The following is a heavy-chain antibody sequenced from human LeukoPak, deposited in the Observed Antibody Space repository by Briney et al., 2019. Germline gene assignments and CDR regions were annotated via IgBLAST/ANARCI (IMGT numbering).Heavy chain of an antibody. Sequence: SGTLSLTCALYAGSFSGYYWSWIRQPPGKGLEWIGEINHSVSTNYNPSLKSRVTISLDTSKNQFSLKLSSVTAADTAVYYCARGERSNVDIVATSRFVIFDYWGQGTLVTVSS. V-gene: IGHV4-34*01. D-gene: IGHD5-12*01. J-gene: IGHJ4*02. CDR2: INHSVST. CDR1: AGSFSGYY. CDR3: ARGERSNVDIVATSRFVIFDY.